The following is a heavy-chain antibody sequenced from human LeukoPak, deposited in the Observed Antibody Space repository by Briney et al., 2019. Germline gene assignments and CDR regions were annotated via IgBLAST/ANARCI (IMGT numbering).Heavy chain of an antibody. CDR2: IYYRVTS. CDR3: ARVLYYGSGSQNNWFDP. J-gene: IGHJ5*02. V-gene: IGHV4-59*01. Sequence: SETLSLTCTVSGDSISTYYWSWIRQPPGKGLEWIGYIYYRVTSDYNPSLKSRVTMSVDMSTRQISLKLSSVTAADTAVYYCARVLYYGSGSQNNWFDPWGQGTLVTVSS. D-gene: IGHD3-10*01. CDR1: GDSISTYY.